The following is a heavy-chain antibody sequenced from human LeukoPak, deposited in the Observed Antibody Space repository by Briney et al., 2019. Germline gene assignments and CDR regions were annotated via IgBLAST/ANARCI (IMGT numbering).Heavy chain of an antibody. CDR2: INSDGSST. V-gene: IGHV3-74*01. CDR1: GFTISSYW. J-gene: IGHJ4*02. Sequence: GGSLRLSCAASGFTISSYWMHWVRQAPGKGLVWVSRINSDGSSTSYADSVKGRFTISRDNAKNTLYLQMNSLRAEDTAVYYCARHCSSTSCYDYWGQGTLVTVSS. CDR3: ARHCSSTSCYDY. D-gene: IGHD2-2*01.